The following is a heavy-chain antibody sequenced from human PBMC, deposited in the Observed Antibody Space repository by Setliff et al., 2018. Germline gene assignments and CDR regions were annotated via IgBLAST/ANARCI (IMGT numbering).Heavy chain of an antibody. V-gene: IGHV7-4-1*02. J-gene: IGHJ6*03. Sequence: GASVKVSCKASGYSFSTYAMSWIRQAPGQGLEWMGWINTNTGNPSYAQGFTGRFVFSWDTSVSTAYLQISSLKPEDTAMYYCARASRFATIVWKGDYYMDVWGKGTTVTVSS. CDR2: INTNTGNP. CDR1: GYSFSTYA. CDR3: ARASRFATIVWKGDYYMDV. D-gene: IGHD3-16*02.